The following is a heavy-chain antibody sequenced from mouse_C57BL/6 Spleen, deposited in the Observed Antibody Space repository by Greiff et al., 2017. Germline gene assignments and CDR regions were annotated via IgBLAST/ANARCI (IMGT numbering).Heavy chain of an antibody. CDR3: ARYNYGDY. CDR2: IRNKANGYTT. J-gene: IGHJ2*01. D-gene: IGHD1-1*01. CDR1: GFTFTDYY. Sequence: EVQVVESGGGLVQPGGSLSLSCAASGFTFTDYYMSWVRQPPGKALEWLGFIRNKANGYTTEYSASVKGRFTISRDNSQSSLYLQMNALRAEDSATYYCARYNYGDYWGQGTTLTVSS. V-gene: IGHV7-3*01.